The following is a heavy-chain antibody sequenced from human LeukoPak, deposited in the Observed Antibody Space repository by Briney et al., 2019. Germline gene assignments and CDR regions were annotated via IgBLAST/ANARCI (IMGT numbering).Heavy chain of an antibody. Sequence: PSETLSLTCAVYGGSFSGYYWSWIRQPPGKGLEWIGEINHSGSTNYNPSLKSRVTISVDTSKNQFSPKLSSVTAADTAVYYCARGQWLDNYWGQGTLVTVSS. CDR2: INHSGST. J-gene: IGHJ4*02. D-gene: IGHD6-19*01. CDR3: ARGQWLDNY. V-gene: IGHV4-34*01. CDR1: GGSFSGYY.